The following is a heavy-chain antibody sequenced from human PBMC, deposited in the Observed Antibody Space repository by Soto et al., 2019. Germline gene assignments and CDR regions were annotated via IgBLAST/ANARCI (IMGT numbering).Heavy chain of an antibody. Sequence: SETLSLTCAVYGGSFSGYYWSWIRQPPGKGLEWSGEINHSGSTNYNPSLKSRVTISVDTSKNQFSLKLSSVTAADTAVYYCASADYGDYATYFDYWGQGTLVTVSS. CDR3: ASADYGDYATYFDY. CDR1: GGSFSGYY. V-gene: IGHV4-34*01. D-gene: IGHD4-17*01. CDR2: INHSGST. J-gene: IGHJ4*02.